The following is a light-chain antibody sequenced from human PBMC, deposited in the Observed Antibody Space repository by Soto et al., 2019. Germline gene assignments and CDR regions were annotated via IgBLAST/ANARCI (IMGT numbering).Light chain of an antibody. CDR1: SGHSSYA. J-gene: IGLJ2*01. CDR3: QTWGTGIRV. Sequence: QPVLTQSPSASASLGASVKLTCTLSSGHSSYAIAWHQQQPEKGPRFLMKLNNDGSHSKGDGIPDCFSGSSSGAERYLTISSLQSEAEADYYCQTWGTGIRVFGGGTKVTVL. V-gene: IGLV4-69*01. CDR2: LNNDGSH.